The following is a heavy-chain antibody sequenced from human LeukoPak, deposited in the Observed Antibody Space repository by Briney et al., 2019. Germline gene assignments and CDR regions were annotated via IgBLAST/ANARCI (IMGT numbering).Heavy chain of an antibody. D-gene: IGHD2-2*01. CDR3: AKALGYCSSTSCYVGTRDAFDI. CDR1: GFTFDDYA. CDR2: ISWNSGSI. Sequence: PGRSLRPSCAASGFTFDDYAMHWVRQAPRKGLEWVSGISWNSGSIGYADSVKGRFTISRDNAKNSLYLQMNSLRAEDTALYYCAKALGYCSSTSCYVGTRDAFDIWGQGTMVTVSS. J-gene: IGHJ3*02. V-gene: IGHV3-9*01.